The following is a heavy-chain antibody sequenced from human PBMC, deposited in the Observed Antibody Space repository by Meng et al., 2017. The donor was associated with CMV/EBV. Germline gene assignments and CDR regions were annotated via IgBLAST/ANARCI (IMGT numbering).Heavy chain of an antibody. V-gene: IGHV1-8*01. D-gene: IGHD3-10*01. J-gene: IGHJ6*02. CDR1: GNTFISYD. Sequence: ASVKVSCKASGNTFISYDINWVRQATGQGLEWMGWMNPNSGNTGYAQKFQGRVTITRNTSISTAYMELSSLRSEDTAVYYCARGGYGSGVPYGMDVWGQGTTVTVSS. CDR2: MNPNSGNT. CDR3: ARGGYGSGVPYGMDV.